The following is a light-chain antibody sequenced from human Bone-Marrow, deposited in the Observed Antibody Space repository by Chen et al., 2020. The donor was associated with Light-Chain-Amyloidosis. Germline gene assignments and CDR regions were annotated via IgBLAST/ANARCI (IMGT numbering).Light chain of an antibody. CDR1: NIGTTS. Sequence: SYVLTQPSSVSVAPGQTATIACGGNNIGTTSVHWYQPPPGQAPLLFVYDDSDRPSGIPERLSGSNSGNTATLTISRVEAGDEADYYCQVWDRSSDHPVFGGGTKLTVL. J-gene: IGLJ3*02. CDR2: DDS. CDR3: QVWDRSSDHPV. V-gene: IGLV3-21*02.